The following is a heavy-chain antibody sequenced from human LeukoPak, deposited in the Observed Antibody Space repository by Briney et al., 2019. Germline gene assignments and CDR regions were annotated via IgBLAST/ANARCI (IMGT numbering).Heavy chain of an antibody. CDR2: IYYGGST. J-gene: IGHJ4*02. CDR3: ATNYYDSSGYSDY. D-gene: IGHD3-22*01. Sequence: AETLSLTCTVSGGPINSGTYYWGWIRQPPGKGLEWIGNIYYGGSTFCNPSLKSRVTMSLDTSKNQFSLMLSSVTAADTAVYYCATNYYDSSGYSDYWGQGTLVTVSS. CDR1: GGPINSGTYY. V-gene: IGHV4-39*07.